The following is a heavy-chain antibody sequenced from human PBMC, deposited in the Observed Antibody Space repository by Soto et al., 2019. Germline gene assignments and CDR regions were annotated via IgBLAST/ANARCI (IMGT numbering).Heavy chain of an antibody. CDR2: IIPIFGTA. Sequence: SVKVSCKASGGTFSSYAISWVRQAPGQGLEWMGGIIPIFGTANYAQKFQGRVTITADESTSTAYMELSSLRSEDTAVYYCASPSSYYYDSSGYYHPSTHFDYWGQGTLVTVSS. V-gene: IGHV1-69*13. J-gene: IGHJ4*02. CDR1: GGTFSSYA. CDR3: ASPSSYYYDSSGYYHPSTHFDY. D-gene: IGHD3-22*01.